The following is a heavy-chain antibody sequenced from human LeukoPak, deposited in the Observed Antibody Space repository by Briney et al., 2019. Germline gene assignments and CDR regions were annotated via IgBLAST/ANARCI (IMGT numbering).Heavy chain of an antibody. V-gene: IGHV3-23*01. D-gene: IGHD4-23*01. CDR2: IGRSGDST. CDR3: AKDYGGDPGTY. J-gene: IGHJ4*02. CDR1: GFTFSYYA. Sequence: GGSLRLSCADSGFTFSYYAMSWVRQAPGKGLEWVSVIGRSGDSTDYVDSVKGRFTTSRDNSKNTVYLQMNRLRAEDTALYYCAKDYGGDPGTYWGQGTLVTVSS.